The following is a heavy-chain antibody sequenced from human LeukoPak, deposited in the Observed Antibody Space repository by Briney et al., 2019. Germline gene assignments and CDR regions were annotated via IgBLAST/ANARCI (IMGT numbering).Heavy chain of an antibody. V-gene: IGHV4-39*07. CDR3: ARSGYPGRMCDY. D-gene: IGHD3-3*01. J-gene: IGHJ4*02. CDR2: IYFSGST. Sequence: PSETLSLTCTVSDGYISSSSYYWDWIRQPPGKGLEYTGSIYFSGSTYYNPSLKSRVTISVDTSKNQFSLKLSSVTAADTAVYYCARSGYPGRMCDYWGQGTLVTVSS. CDR1: DGYISSSSYY.